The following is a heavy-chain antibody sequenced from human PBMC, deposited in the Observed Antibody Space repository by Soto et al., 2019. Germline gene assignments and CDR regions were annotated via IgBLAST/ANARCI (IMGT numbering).Heavy chain of an antibody. CDR2: ISGSEGTT. Sequence: PGGSLRLSCAASGFTFSSHAMSWVRQAPGKGLEWVSSISGSEGTTYYAKSVKGRFSISRDNSMNTLYLQMNSLRAEDTAVYYCAGYSTVEYSSSAALDYWGQGTLVTVSS. CDR1: GFTFSSHA. CDR3: AGYSTVEYSSSAALDY. D-gene: IGHD6-6*01. V-gene: IGHV3-23*01. J-gene: IGHJ4*02.